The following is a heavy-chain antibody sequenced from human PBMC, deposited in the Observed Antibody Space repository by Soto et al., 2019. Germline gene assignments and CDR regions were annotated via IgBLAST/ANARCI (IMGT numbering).Heavy chain of an antibody. J-gene: IGHJ4*02. CDR1: GFTFSTYN. D-gene: IGHD1-26*01. CDR3: AREDGIVGASSALDY. CDR2: INGRGNYI. Sequence: DVLLVESGGGLVKPGGSLRLSCAASGFTFSTYNMNWVRQAPGKGLEWVSSINGRGNYIYYTDAVKGRFTISRDNAKTSLYLQMNSLRAEDTAVYYCAREDGIVGASSALDYWGQGTLVTVSS. V-gene: IGHV3-21*01.